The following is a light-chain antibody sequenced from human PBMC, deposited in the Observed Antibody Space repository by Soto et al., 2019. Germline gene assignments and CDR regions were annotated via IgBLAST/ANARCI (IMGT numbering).Light chain of an antibody. V-gene: IGLV1-44*01. CDR2: SNN. CDR1: TSNIGRNT. CDR3: AAWDDTLNGYV. J-gene: IGLJ1*01. Sequence: QSALTQPPSASGTAGQRVTISCSGSTSNIGRNTVNWYQQLPGTAPKTLIYSNNQRPSGGPDRFSGSKSGTSGSLAISGLLSEDEADYYCAAWDDTLNGYVFGTGTKLTVL.